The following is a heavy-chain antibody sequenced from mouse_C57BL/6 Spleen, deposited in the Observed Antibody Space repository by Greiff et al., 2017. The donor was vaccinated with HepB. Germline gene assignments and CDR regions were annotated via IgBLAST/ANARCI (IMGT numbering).Heavy chain of an antibody. CDR2: IHPNSGST. CDR3: ARGRVYYDYGDAMDY. Sequence: QVQLQQSGAELVKPGASVKLSCKASGYTFTSYWMHWVKQRPGQGLEWIGMIHPNSGSTNYNEKFKSKATLTVDKSSSTAYMQLSSLTSEDSAVYYCARGRVYYDYGDAMDYWGQGTSVTVSS. CDR1: GYTFTSYW. V-gene: IGHV1-64*01. D-gene: IGHD2-4*01. J-gene: IGHJ4*01.